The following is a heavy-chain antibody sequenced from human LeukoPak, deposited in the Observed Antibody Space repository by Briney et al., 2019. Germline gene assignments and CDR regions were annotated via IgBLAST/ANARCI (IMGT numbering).Heavy chain of an antibody. Sequence: GGSLRLSCAASGFAFSSSWMAWIPQAPGKGLEWVANIKEDGSRKNYIDSVKGRFTISRDNAKNSLYLQMNSLRAEDTAVYFCSRDAAYSSFDYWGQGTLVTVSS. CDR2: IKEDGSRK. CDR3: SRDAAYSSFDY. V-gene: IGHV3-7*05. D-gene: IGHD4-11*01. CDR1: GFAFSSSW. J-gene: IGHJ4*02.